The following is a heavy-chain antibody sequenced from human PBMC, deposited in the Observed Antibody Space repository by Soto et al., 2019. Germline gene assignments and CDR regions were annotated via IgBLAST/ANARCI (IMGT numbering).Heavy chain of an antibody. D-gene: IGHD3-16*01. J-gene: IGHJ4*02. CDR2: IIPIFGTA. CDR3: ARVRADDYVWGGQSSFDY. CDR1: GGTFSSYA. V-gene: IGHV1-69*01. Sequence: QVQLVQSGAEVKKPGSSVKVSRKASGGTFSSYAISWVRQAPGQGLEWMGGIIPIFGTANYAQRFQGRVTITADESTSTAYMELSSLRSEDTAVYYCARVRADDYVWGGQSSFDYWGQGTLVTVSS.